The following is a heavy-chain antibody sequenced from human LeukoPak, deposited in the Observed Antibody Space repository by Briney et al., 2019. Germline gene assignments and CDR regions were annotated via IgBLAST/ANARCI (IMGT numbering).Heavy chain of an antibody. CDR2: NYYSGST. Sequence: SETLSLTCTVSGGSISSSSYYWGWIRQPPGKGLEWIGSNYYSGSTYYNPSLKSRVTISVDTSKNQFSLKLSSVTAADTAVYYCAREEVLRYFDWSRGFDYWGQGTLVTVSS. V-gene: IGHV4-39*07. J-gene: IGHJ4*02. D-gene: IGHD3-9*01. CDR1: GGSISSSSYY. CDR3: AREEVLRYFDWSRGFDY.